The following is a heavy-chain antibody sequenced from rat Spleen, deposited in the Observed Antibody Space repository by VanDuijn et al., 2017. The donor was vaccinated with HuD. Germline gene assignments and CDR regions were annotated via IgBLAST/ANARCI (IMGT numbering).Heavy chain of an antibody. Sequence: EVQLVESGGGLVQPGRSLKLSCAASGFTFSNYDMAWVRQAPTKGLEWVASISPSGGSTYYRDSVKGRFTVSRDNAKSTLYLQMDSLRSEDTATYYCARHLPNYTPFDYWGQGVMVTVSS. V-gene: IGHV5-25*01. J-gene: IGHJ2*01. CDR1: GFTFSNYD. CDR2: ISPSGGST. D-gene: IGHD1-8*01. CDR3: ARHLPNYTPFDY.